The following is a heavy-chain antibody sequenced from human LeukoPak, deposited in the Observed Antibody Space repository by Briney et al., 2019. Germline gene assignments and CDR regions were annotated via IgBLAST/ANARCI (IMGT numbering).Heavy chain of an antibody. CDR1: GGSISSGDYY. CDR3: ARDDCTNGHGWFDP. J-gene: IGHJ5*02. V-gene: IGHV4-30-4*08. CDR2: IYYGGST. Sequence: PSQTLSLTCTVSGGSISSGDYYWSWIRQPPGKGLEWSGYIYYGGSTYYNPSLKSRVTISVDTSKNQFSLKLSSVTAADTAVYYCARDDCTNGHGWFDPWGQGTLVTVSS. D-gene: IGHD2-8*01.